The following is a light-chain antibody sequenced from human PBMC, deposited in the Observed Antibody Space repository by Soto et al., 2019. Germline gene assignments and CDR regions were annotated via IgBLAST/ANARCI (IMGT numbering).Light chain of an antibody. CDR2: KAS. V-gene: IGKV1-5*03. CDR1: QSISNW. Sequence: DIPMTQSPSSLSAYVGDRVTFTCRASQSISNWWAWYQQKPGKAPKLLIYKASTVESGVPSRFSDSGSGKEFTLSISSLQADDFAIYYCQQYNGYRLAFGGGTKVEIK. J-gene: IGKJ4*01. CDR3: QQYNGYRLA.